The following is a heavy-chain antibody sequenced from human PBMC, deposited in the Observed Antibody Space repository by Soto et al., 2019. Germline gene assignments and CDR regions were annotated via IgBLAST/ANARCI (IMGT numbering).Heavy chain of an antibody. V-gene: IGHV3-30*18. CDR3: AKGRSKNNHSKNRNTHPGYFDY. CDR2: ISYDGSNK. D-gene: IGHD3-16*02. J-gene: IGHJ4*02. CDR1: GFTFSSYG. Sequence: GGSLRLSCAASGFTFSSYGMHWVRQAPGKGLEWVAVISYDGSNKYYTDSVKGRFTISRDNSKNTLYLQTNSLKAEDTAVYYCAKGRSKNNHSKNRNTHPGYFDYWGQGTLVTVSS.